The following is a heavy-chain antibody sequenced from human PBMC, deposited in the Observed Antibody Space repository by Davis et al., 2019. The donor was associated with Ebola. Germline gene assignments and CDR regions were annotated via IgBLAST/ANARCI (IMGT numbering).Heavy chain of an antibody. J-gene: IGHJ6*02. CDR1: GFTFSSYG. CDR3: ARDESHNYYAMDV. Sequence: GESLKISCAASGFTFSSYGMHWARQAPGKGLEWVAIISYDGSNSYYADSLKGRFTISRDNSKNTLYLQMNSLRAEDTAVYYCARDESHNYYAMDVWGQGTTVTVSS. V-gene: IGHV3-30*03. CDR2: ISYDGSNS. D-gene: IGHD5-24*01.